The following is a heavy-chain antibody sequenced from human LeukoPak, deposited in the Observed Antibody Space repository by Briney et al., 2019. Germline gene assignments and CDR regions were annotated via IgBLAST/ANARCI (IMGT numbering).Heavy chain of an antibody. D-gene: IGHD3-3*01. CDR2: IKGDGIST. CDR1: GFDFSSNW. J-gene: IGHJ4*02. CDR3: AKDHYWSIDY. V-gene: IGHV3-74*01. Sequence: GGSLRLSCAASGFDFSSNWMHWVRHAPGQGLVWVSRIKGDGISTNYADSVKGRFTISRDIAKNTLYQQMNSLRAEDMGVYYCAKDHYWSIDYWGRGTLVTVSS.